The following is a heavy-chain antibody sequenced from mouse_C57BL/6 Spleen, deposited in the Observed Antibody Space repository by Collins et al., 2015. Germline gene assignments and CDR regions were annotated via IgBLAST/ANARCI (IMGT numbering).Heavy chain of an antibody. Sequence: EVQLLQSGAELVRPGAPVKLSCTPSGFNIKDDYMHWVNQRPEQGLEWIGWIDPENGDTEYASKFQGKATITTDTSSNTAYLQLSSLTSEDTAVYYCTSYYVWGTGTTVTVSS. CDR1: GFNIKDDY. D-gene: IGHD1-1*01. J-gene: IGHJ1*03. CDR2: IDPENGDT. CDR3: TSYYV. V-gene: IGHV14-4*01.